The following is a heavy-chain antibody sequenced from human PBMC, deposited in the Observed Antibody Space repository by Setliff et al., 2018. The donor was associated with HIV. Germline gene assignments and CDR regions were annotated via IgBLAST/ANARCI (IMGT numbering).Heavy chain of an antibody. V-gene: IGHV4-59*01. Sequence: SETLSLTCTVSRGSIKYYFWSWIRQPPGKGLECIGHISYSGTTNYNPSLTSRVTISVDTSRNQFSLKLTSVTAADTAIYYCARGVNFDYWGQGTQVTVSS. CDR3: ARGVNFDY. CDR2: ISYSGTT. CDR1: RGSIKYYF. D-gene: IGHD3-3*01. J-gene: IGHJ4*02.